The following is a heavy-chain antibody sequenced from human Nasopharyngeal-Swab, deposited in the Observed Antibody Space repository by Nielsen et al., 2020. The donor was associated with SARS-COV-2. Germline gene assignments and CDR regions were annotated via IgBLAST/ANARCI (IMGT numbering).Heavy chain of an antibody. D-gene: IGHD1-26*01. CDR3: AREVFRDSGSYRRAPYFDY. V-gene: IGHV3-48*04. J-gene: IGHJ4*02. CDR1: GFTFSSYS. Sequence: GGSLRLSCAASGFTFSSYSMNWVRQAPGKGLEWVSYISSSGSTIYYADSVKGRFTISRDNAKNSLYLQMNSLRAEDTAVYYCAREVFRDSGSYRRAPYFDYWGQGTLVTVSS. CDR2: ISSSGSTI.